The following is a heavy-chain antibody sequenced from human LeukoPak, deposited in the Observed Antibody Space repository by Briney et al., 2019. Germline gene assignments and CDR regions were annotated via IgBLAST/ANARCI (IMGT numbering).Heavy chain of an antibody. Sequence: GGSLRLSCAASGFALSSYAMSWVRQAPGKGLEWVSAISGSGGSTYYADSVKGRFTISRDNSKNTLYLQVNSLRAEDTAVYYCAKVLNWSYFDYWGQGTLVTVSS. J-gene: IGHJ4*02. D-gene: IGHD1-20*01. CDR3: AKVLNWSYFDY. CDR1: GFALSSYA. V-gene: IGHV3-23*01. CDR2: ISGSGGST.